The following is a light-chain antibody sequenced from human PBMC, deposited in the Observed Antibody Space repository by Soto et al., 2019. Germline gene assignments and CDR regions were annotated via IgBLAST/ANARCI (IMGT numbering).Light chain of an antibody. V-gene: IGLV2-14*01. J-gene: IGLJ2*01. CDR1: SSDVGGYNY. CDR3: SSYTSSSPVV. Sequence: QSVLTQPASVSGSPGQSITISCTGTSSDVGGYNYVSWYQQHPGKAPKLMIYDVSNRPSGVSNRFSGSKSGNTASLTISGLQVEDEADYYCSSYTSSSPVVFGGGTKLTVL. CDR2: DVS.